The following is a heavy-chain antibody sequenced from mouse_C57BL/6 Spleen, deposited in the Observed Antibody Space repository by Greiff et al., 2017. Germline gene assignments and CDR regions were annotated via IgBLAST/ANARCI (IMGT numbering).Heavy chain of an antibody. D-gene: IGHD2-3*01. V-gene: IGHV1-55*01. CDR3: ARDDGYYEGYFDV. Sequence: QVQLQQPGAELVKPGASVKMSCKASGYTFTSYWITWVKQRPGQGLEWIGDIYPGSGSTNYNEKFKSKATLTVDTSSSTAYMQLSSLTSEYSAVYYCARDDGYYEGYFDVWGTGTTVTVSS. J-gene: IGHJ1*03. CDR2: IYPGSGST. CDR1: GYTFTSYW.